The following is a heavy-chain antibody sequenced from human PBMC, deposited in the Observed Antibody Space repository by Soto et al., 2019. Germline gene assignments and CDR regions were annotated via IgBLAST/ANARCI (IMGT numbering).Heavy chain of an antibody. V-gene: IGHV5-51*01. D-gene: IGHD5-18*01. Sequence: GESLKISCKGSGYSFTSYWIGWGRQMPGRGLEWMGIIYPRDSDTRYSPSFQGQVTISADKSISTAYLQWSSLKASDTAMYYCARRGYSYGFDYWGQGTLVTVSS. CDR1: GYSFTSYW. CDR2: IYPRDSDT. CDR3: ARRGYSYGFDY. J-gene: IGHJ4*02.